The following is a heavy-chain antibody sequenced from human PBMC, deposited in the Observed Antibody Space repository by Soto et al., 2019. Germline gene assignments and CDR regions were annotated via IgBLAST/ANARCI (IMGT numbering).Heavy chain of an antibody. J-gene: IGHJ4*02. V-gene: IGHV4-59*08. D-gene: IGHD3-9*01. CDR2: IYYRGNT. Sequence: QVQLQESGPGLVKPSETLSLTCTVSGGSIGTYYWSWIRQPPGKGLEWIGYIYYRGNTDYNPSLTSRVTTSLDTPKNQFSLKLSSVTAADTAVYYCARHPGYYDILTGYTTYYFDYCGQGILVTVSS. CDR1: GGSIGTYY. CDR3: ARHPGYYDILTGYTTYYFDY.